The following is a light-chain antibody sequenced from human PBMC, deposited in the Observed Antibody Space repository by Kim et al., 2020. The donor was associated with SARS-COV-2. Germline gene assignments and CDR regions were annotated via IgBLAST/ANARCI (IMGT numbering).Light chain of an antibody. J-gene: IGKJ1*01. CDR2: VIS. CDR1: QSSSSTH. Sequence: APGERATLSCRASQSSSSTHLAWYQQKPGRAPRLIIYVISNRATDIPDRFSGSGAGTDFTLTISRLEPEDFAVYYCQQYADSPPTFGQGTKVDIK. V-gene: IGKV3-20*01. CDR3: QQYADSPPT.